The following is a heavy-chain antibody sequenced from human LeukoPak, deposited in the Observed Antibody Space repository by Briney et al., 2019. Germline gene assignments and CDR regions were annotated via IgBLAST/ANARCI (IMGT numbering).Heavy chain of an antibody. V-gene: IGHV3-48*02. J-gene: IGHJ4*02. CDR2: ISSSSSTI. CDR1: GFTFNTYA. D-gene: IGHD1-26*01. Sequence: PGGSLRLSCAASGFTFNTYAMNWVRQAPGKGLEWVSYISSSSSTIYYADSVKGRFTISRDNAKNSLYLQMNSLRDEDTAVYYCAQELYSGRQVWGQGTLVTVSS. CDR3: AQELYSGRQV.